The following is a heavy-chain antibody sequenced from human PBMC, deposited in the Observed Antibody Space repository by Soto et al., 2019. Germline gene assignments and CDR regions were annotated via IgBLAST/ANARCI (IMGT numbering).Heavy chain of an antibody. V-gene: IGHV1-69*01. J-gene: IGHJ6*02. CDR1: GGTFSSYA. Sequence: QVQLVQSGAEVKKPGSSVKVSCKASGGTFSSYAISWVRQAPGQGLEWMGGIIPIFGTANYAQKFQGRVTITADESTSTAYMELSSLRSDDTAVYYCARVPAAIVDYYYGMDVWGQGTTVTVSS. CDR3: ARVPAAIVDYYYGMDV. CDR2: IIPIFGTA. D-gene: IGHD2-2*02.